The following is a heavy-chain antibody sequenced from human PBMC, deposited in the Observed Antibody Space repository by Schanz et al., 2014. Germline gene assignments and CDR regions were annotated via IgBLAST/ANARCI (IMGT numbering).Heavy chain of an antibody. CDR1: GFTFSSYG. D-gene: IGHD6-19*01. CDR2: ISYDGNNE. V-gene: IGHV3-30*18. J-gene: IGHJ4*02. Sequence: VQLLESGGGLVQPGGSLRLSCAASGFTFSSYGMHWVRQAPGKGLEWVAVISYDGNNEDYADSVKGRFTISRDNSKNTLYLQMNNLRAEDTAVYYCAKDLISGWSGFDYWGQGTLXTVSS. CDR3: AKDLISGWSGFDY.